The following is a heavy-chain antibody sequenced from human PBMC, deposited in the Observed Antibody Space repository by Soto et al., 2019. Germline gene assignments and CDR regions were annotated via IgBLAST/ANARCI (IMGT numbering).Heavy chain of an antibody. D-gene: IGHD1-26*01. CDR3: ARQIVVVTFGRYPSYATDV. V-gene: IGHV1-18*01. CDR1: GDTFTSYG. CDR2: ISAYNGNT. Sequence: SVKVSCKASGDTFTSYGISWVRQAPGQGLEWMGWISAYNGNTNYAQKLQGRVTMTTDTSTSTAYMELRSLRSDDTAVYYCARQIVVVTFGRYPSYATDVWCQAIMV. J-gene: IGHJ6*02.